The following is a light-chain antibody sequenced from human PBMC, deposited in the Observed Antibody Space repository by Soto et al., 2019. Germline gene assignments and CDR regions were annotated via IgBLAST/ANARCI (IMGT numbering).Light chain of an antibody. J-gene: IGLJ1*01. CDR3: SSFTAYSTYV. V-gene: IGLV2-14*01. CDR1: GSDVGYYNY. Sequence: QSVLTQPASVSGSPGQSITISCTGTGSDVGYYNYVSWYQQHPGKAPKLVIYEVSDRPSGISNRFSGSKSGNTASLTISGLQAEDEGDYYCSSFTAYSTYVFGTGTKVTV. CDR2: EVS.